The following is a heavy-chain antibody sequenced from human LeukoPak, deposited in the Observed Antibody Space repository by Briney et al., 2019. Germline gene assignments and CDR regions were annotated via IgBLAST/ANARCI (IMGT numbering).Heavy chain of an antibody. V-gene: IGHV4-59*01. CDR3: ARDRHWTNDWVFDY. CDR2: IYYNGHT. D-gene: IGHD1/OR15-1a*01. CDR1: GGSIATYY. J-gene: IGHJ4*02. Sequence: SETLSLTCTVSGGSIATYYWSWIRQPPGKGLEWNGYIYYNGHTDYNPSLKSRVTISVHTSKNQFSLKLSSVTAADTAVYYCARDRHWTNDWVFDYWGQGTLVTVSS.